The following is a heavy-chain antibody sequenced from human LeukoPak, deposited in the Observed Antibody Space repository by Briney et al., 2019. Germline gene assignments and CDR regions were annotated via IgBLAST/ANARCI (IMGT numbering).Heavy chain of an antibody. Sequence: PGGSLRLSCAASGFTFSSYAMSWVRQAPGKGLEWVASISSTSSYIYYADSVKGRFTISRDNAKNSLYLQMNSLRAEDTAVYYCAREIVVVPAWGQGALVTVSS. CDR3: AREIVVVPA. V-gene: IGHV3-21*06. CDR2: ISSTSSYI. D-gene: IGHD2-2*01. J-gene: IGHJ4*02. CDR1: GFTFSSYA.